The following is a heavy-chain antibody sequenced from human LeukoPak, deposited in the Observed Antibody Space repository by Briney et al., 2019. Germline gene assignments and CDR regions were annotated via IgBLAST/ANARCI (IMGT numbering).Heavy chain of an antibody. J-gene: IGHJ6*03. Sequence: ASVKVSCKASGYTFTSYYMHWVRQAPGQGLEWMGIINPSGGSTSYAQKFQGRVTMTRDTSTSTVYMELSSLRSEDTAVYYCAITTVTAYYYYYMDVWGKGTTVTVSS. D-gene: IGHD4-17*01. CDR3: AITTVTAYYYYYMDV. V-gene: IGHV1-46*01. CDR2: INPSGGST. CDR1: GYTFTSYY.